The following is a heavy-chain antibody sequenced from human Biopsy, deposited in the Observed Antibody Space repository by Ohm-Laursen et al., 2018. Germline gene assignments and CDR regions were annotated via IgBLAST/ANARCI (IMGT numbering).Heavy chain of an antibody. V-gene: IGHV4-39*01. CDR1: RGSISSYY. CDR2: IYNTETT. Sequence: SDTLSLTCTVSRGSISSYYWAWLRQPPGKGLEWIGSIYNTETTFYNPSLKSRVTISVDTSTNQFSLKVSSVTAADTALYFCARHPTGFWFDPWGHGTLVTVSS. J-gene: IGHJ5*02. CDR3: ARHPTGFWFDP.